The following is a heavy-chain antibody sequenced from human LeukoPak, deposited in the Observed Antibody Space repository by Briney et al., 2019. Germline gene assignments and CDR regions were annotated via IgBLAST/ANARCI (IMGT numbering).Heavy chain of an antibody. V-gene: IGHV1-2*02. D-gene: IGHD6-13*01. Sequence: GASVKVSCKASGYTFTGYYIHWVRQAPGKGLEWMGWINPNSGGTNYAQKFQGRVTMTRDTSISTAYMELSRLRSDDTAVYYCARDRGLAAAGTSDYWGQGTLVTVSS. CDR1: GYTFTGYY. CDR3: ARDRGLAAAGTSDY. J-gene: IGHJ4*02. CDR2: INPNSGGT.